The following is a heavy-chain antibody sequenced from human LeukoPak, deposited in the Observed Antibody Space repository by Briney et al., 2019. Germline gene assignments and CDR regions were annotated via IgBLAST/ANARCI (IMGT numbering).Heavy chain of an antibody. CDR3: ARHGRPGYGGYENAFGI. D-gene: IGHD5-12*01. CDR2: IYDSGDT. J-gene: IGHJ3*02. CDR1: GGSISSSTYY. Sequence: PSETLSLTCTVSGGSISSSTYYWDWIRQPPGQGLGWIGNIYDSGDTYYTPSLKSRVTMFVDTSKNQFSLKLSSVTAADTAVYYCARHGRPGYGGYENAFGIWGQGTMVTVSS. V-gene: IGHV4-39*01.